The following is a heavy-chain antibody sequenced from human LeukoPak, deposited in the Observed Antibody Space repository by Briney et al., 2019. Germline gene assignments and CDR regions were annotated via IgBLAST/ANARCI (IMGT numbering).Heavy chain of an antibody. V-gene: IGHV4-59*01. Sequence: PSETLSLTCTVTGGSISGYHWSWIRQPLGRGLERIGSVSYSGSTNYNPSLKTRVTISVDTSKIQFSLKVGSVAAADTAVYYCARDRPYYFGSGNYYSFDIWGQGTLVTASS. CDR1: GGSISGYH. D-gene: IGHD3-10*01. J-gene: IGHJ4*02. CDR3: ARDRPYYFGSGNYYSFDI. CDR2: VSYSGST.